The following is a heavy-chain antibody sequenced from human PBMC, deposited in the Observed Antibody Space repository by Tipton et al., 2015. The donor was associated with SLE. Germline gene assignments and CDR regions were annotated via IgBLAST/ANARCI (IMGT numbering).Heavy chain of an antibody. CDR3: ARSPAQTHFDF. V-gene: IGHV4-59*01. Sequence: GLVKPSETLSLTCTVSGGSISTYYWSWIRQPPGKGLEWIGYIFYSGSTSYNPTLKSRVTMSVDTTMNQFSLRLNSVTAADTAVYYCARSPAQTHFDFWGQGTMVTVSS. J-gene: IGHJ4*02. CDR2: IFYSGST. CDR1: GGSISTYY.